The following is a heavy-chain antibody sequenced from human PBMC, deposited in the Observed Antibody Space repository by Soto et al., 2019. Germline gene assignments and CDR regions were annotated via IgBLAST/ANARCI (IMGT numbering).Heavy chain of an antibody. CDR2: IIPILGIA. CDR3: ARGGNSSGWPEYYFDY. D-gene: IGHD6-19*01. CDR1: GGTFSSYT. J-gene: IGHJ4*02. Sequence: SVKVSCKASGGTFSSYTISWVRQAPGQGLEWMGRIIPILGIANYAQKFQGRVTITADKSTSTAYMELSSLRSEDTAVYYCARGGNSSGWPEYYFDYWGQGTLVTFSS. V-gene: IGHV1-69*02.